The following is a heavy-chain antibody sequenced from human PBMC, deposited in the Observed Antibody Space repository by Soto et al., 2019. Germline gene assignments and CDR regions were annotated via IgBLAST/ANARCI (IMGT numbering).Heavy chain of an antibody. CDR3: ARAGGDLPPPRVAGMDG. Sequence: GGSLRLSCAASGFTFSSYAMSWVRQAPGKGLEWVSAISGSGGSTYYADSVKGRFTISRDNSKNTLYLQMNSLRAEDTAVYYCARAGGDLPPPRVAGMDGWGQGTTVTVSS. J-gene: IGHJ6*02. V-gene: IGHV3-23*01. CDR2: ISGSGGST. CDR1: GFTFSSYA. D-gene: IGHD2-21*02.